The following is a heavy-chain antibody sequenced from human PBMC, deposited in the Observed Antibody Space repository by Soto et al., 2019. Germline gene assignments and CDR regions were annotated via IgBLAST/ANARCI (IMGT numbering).Heavy chain of an antibody. Sequence: ASVKVSCKASGYTFTGYYMHWVRQAPGQGLEWMGWINPNSGGTNYAQKFQGRVTMTRDTSISTDYMELSRLRSDDTAVYYCARGKPTISEGRWFDPWGQGTRVTVSS. J-gene: IGHJ5*02. CDR1: GYTFTGYY. CDR2: INPNSGGT. V-gene: IGHV1-2*02. CDR3: ARGKPTISEGRWFDP. D-gene: IGHD3-3*01.